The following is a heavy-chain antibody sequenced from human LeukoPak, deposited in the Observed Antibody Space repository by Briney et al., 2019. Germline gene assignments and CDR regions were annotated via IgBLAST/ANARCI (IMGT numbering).Heavy chain of an antibody. J-gene: IGHJ4*02. D-gene: IGHD3-16*02. V-gene: IGHV1-2*04. CDR2: INPNSGGT. CDR1: GYTFTAYY. Sequence: ASVKVSCKASGYTFTAYYLHWVRQAPGQGLEWMGWINPNSGGTNYAQKFKGWVTLTRDTSINTTYMELSRLASDVTAVYFCARGTPGSYLGYWGQGTLVTVSS. CDR3: ARGTPGSYLGY.